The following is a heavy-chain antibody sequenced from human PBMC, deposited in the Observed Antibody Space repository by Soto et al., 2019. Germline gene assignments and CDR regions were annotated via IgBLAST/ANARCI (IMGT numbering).Heavy chain of an antibody. J-gene: IGHJ4*02. Sequence: PGGSLRLSCAASGFTFDDYAMHWVRQAPGKGLEWVSGISWNSGSIGYADSVKGRFTISRDIAKNSLFLQMNSLRAEDTALYYCAKDRHSNGWFGFDSWGQGTQVTVSS. CDR3: AKDRHSNGWFGFDS. CDR2: ISWNSGSI. V-gene: IGHV3-9*01. D-gene: IGHD6-19*01. CDR1: GFTFDDYA.